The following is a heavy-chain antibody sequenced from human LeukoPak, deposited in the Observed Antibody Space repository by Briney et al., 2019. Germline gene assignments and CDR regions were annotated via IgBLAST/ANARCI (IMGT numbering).Heavy chain of an antibody. CDR3: ARDRELGS. CDR1: GGSISIYY. Sequence: SETLSLTCIVSGGSISIYYWNWIRQPPGKGLEWIGYIYNSGSTDYNPSLKSRVTISADTSKNQFSLKLTSVTAADTAVYYCARDRELGSWGQGILVTVSS. D-gene: IGHD3-16*01. J-gene: IGHJ5*02. V-gene: IGHV4-59*01. CDR2: IYNSGST.